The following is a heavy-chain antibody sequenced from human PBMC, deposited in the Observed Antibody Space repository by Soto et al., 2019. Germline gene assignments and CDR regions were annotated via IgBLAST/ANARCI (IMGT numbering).Heavy chain of an antibody. J-gene: IGHJ6*02. CDR3: ASAWGSSYYYGMDV. D-gene: IGHD3-16*01. Sequence: QVQLVQSGAEVKKPGSSVKVSCKASGGTFSSYAISWVRQAPGQGLEWMGGIIPIFGKSDYAQKFQGRVAMTAEASTSTAYMAMSTLRSEDTAVYYCASAWGSSYYYGMDVWGQGTTVTVSS. CDR1: GGTFSSYA. V-gene: IGHV1-69*12. CDR2: IIPIFGKS.